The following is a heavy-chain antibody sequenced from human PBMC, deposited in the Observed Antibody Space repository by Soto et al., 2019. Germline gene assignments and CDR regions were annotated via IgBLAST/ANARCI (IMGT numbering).Heavy chain of an antibody. CDR3: TTAHPTVPSRYYYYYYMDV. Sequence: EVQVVESGGGLVKPGGYLRLSCAASGFIFSNAWMSWVRQARGKGQEWVGRIESKTDGGTTDYAAPVKGRFTISRDDSKNTLYLQINSLKTEHTAVYYCTTAHPTVPSRYYYYYYMDVWGKGTTVTVSS. V-gene: IGHV3-15*04. J-gene: IGHJ6*03. CDR1: GFIFSNAW. CDR2: IESKTDGGTT. D-gene: IGHD4-4*01.